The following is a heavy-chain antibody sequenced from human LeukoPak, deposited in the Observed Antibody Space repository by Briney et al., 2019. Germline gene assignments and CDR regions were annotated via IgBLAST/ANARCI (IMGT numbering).Heavy chain of an antibody. Sequence: SETLSLTCTVSGASISSYYWSWIRQPPGKGLEWIGYIYDSGSTNYNPSLKSRLTIPVDTSNNQFSLKLSSVTAADTAVYYCARGSVTTYYFYGMDVWGKGTTVTVSS. CDR3: ARGSVTTYYFYGMDV. V-gene: IGHV4-59*01. CDR2: IYDSGST. D-gene: IGHD4-17*01. CDR1: GASISSYY. J-gene: IGHJ6*04.